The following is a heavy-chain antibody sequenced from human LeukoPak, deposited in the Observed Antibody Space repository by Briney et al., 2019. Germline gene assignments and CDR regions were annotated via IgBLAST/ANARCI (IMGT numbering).Heavy chain of an antibody. CDR1: GFTFSSYW. J-gene: IGHJ3*02. D-gene: IGHD2-2*02. V-gene: IGHV3-7*01. Sequence: GGSLGLSCAASGFTFSSYWMDWVRQAPGKGLEWVANIKQDGSEKYYVNTVKGRFTISRDNAQNSLYLQMNSLRGEDTAVYYCARVRGGYCSGTSCYNAFDIWGQGTMVTVSS. CDR3: ARVRGGYCSGTSCYNAFDI. CDR2: IKQDGSEK.